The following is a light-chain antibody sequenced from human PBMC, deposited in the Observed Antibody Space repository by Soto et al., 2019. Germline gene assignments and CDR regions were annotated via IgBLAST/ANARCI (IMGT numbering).Light chain of an antibody. CDR3: CSSAGSATYV. Sequence: QSALTQPASVSGSPGQSITISCTATSSAIGNYDFVSWFQHHPDQAPKLMIYEGTHRPSGVSDRFSASKSGNTASLTISGLQPEDEADYYCCSSAGSATYVFGTGTKLTVL. CDR2: EGT. J-gene: IGLJ1*01. CDR1: SSAIGNYDF. V-gene: IGLV2-23*01.